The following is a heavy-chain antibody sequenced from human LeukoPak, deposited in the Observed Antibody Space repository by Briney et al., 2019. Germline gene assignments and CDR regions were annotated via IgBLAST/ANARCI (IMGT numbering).Heavy chain of an antibody. CDR2: IIPIFGTA. V-gene: IGHV1-69*06. Sequence: SVKVSCKASGGTYSSYAISWVRQAPGQGLEWMGGIIPIFGTANYAQKFQGRVTITADKSTSTAYMELSSLRSEDTAVYYCARDIYEYYYGSGSLYNWFDPWGQGTLVTVSS. CDR3: ARDIYEYYYGSGSLYNWFDP. J-gene: IGHJ5*02. CDR1: GGTYSSYA. D-gene: IGHD3-10*01.